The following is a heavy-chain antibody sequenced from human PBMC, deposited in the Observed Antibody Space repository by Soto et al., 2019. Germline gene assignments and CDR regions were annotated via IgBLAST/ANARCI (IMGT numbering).Heavy chain of an antibody. V-gene: IGHV1-18*01. CDR1: GYTFGHFY. J-gene: IGHJ4*02. CDR3: ARDEGGYDILTGYYKPHHFDQ. CDR2: ISPHNRNT. D-gene: IGHD3-9*01. Sequence: QVPLVQSGAEVKRPGDSVKVSCQASGYTFGHFYITWVRQAPGQGLEWMGAISPHNRNTNYAEKFRGRVTMTTDTSTTTAYMELRSLRSDDTAVYYCARDEGGYDILTGYYKPHHFDQWGQGALVTVSS.